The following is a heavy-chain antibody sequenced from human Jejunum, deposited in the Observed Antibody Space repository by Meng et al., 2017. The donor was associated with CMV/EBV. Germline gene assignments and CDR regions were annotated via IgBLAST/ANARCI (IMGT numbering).Heavy chain of an antibody. CDR1: DFTLNNDW. V-gene: IGHV3-15*07. D-gene: IGHD3-22*01. Sequence: CVASDFTLNNDWMNWDRQVPGKGLEWVGRVKSKTDGGTTDYAAPVRGRFTISRDDSKNTVYLQMNSLRTEDTAVYYCSTGYSNYYDYWGQGTLVTVSS. CDR2: VKSKTDGGTT. J-gene: IGHJ4*02. CDR3: STGYSNYYDY.